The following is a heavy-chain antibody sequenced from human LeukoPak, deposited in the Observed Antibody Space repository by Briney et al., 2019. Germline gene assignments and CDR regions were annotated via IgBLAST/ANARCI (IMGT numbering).Heavy chain of an antibody. D-gene: IGHD3-10*01. CDR2: IYYSGST. CDR1: GGSISSYY. J-gene: IGHJ4*02. Sequence: SETLSLTCTVSGGSISSYYWSWIRQPPGKGLEWIGYIYYSGSTNYNPSLKSRVTISVDTSKNQFSLKLSSVTAADTAVYYCARHLGSYGSGSYYVFDYWGQGTLVTVSS. V-gene: IGHV4-59*08. CDR3: ARHLGSYGSGSYYVFDY.